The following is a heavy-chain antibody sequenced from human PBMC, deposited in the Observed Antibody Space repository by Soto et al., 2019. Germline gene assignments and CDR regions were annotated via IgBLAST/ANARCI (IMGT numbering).Heavy chain of an antibody. CDR3: ARRAEFCSTTHCTPTRFDP. CDR2: IHYSGST. J-gene: IGHJ5*02. D-gene: IGHD2-2*01. CDR1: GYSVSPSNYY. V-gene: IGHV4-39*01. Sequence: PSETLSLTCTVSGYSVSPSNYYWGWIRQPPGKGLEWIGSIHYSGSTYYNPSLKSRVTISVDTSKNQISLKLGSVTAADTAVYYCARRAEFCSTTHCTPTRFDPWGQGTPVT.